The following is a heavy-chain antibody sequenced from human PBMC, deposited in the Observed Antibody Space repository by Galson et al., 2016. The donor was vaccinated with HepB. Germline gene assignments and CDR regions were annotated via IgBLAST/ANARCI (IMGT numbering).Heavy chain of an antibody. CDR2: INPSTGDT. Sequence: SVKVSCKASGYPFTGYFIHWMRQAPGQGLEWMGWINPSTGDTNYAQRFQGWVTMTRDTSISTVYMELTRLTSDDTAMYYCARGPSTGAYDYWGQGTLVTVSS. D-gene: IGHD2-8*02. J-gene: IGHJ4*02. CDR1: GYPFTGYF. V-gene: IGHV1-2*04. CDR3: ARGPSTGAYDY.